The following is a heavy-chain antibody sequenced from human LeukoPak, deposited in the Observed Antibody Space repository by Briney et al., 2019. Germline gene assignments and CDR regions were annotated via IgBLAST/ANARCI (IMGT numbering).Heavy chain of an antibody. CDR3: ARGTKSGLGESSVGY. V-gene: IGHV1-18*01. CDR1: GYSFINFG. J-gene: IGHJ4*02. CDR2: ISAYNHNT. D-gene: IGHD3-16*01. Sequence: GASVKVSCKASGYSFINFGLSWVRQAPGQGLEWMGWISAYNHNTNYAQKFQGRVTMTIDTSTTTVYMELRSLRSDDTAIYYCARGTKSGLGESSVGYWGQGTLVTVSS.